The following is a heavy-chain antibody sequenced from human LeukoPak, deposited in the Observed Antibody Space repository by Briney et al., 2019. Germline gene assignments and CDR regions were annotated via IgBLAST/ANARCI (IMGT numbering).Heavy chain of an antibody. CDR1: GGSLSAYY. Sequence: SETLSLTCAVYGGSLSAYYWSWIRQPPGKGQEWIGEVNHSGSANYNPSLKSRVTMSVDTSKNQFSLNLSSVTAADTAVYYCARSPRYCSGGSCYFLHYWGQGTLVTVSS. CDR3: ARSPRYCSGGSCYFLHY. D-gene: IGHD2-15*01. J-gene: IGHJ4*02. V-gene: IGHV4-34*01. CDR2: VNHSGSA.